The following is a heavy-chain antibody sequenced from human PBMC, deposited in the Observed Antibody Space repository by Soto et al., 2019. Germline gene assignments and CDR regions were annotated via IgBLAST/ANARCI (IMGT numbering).Heavy chain of an antibody. D-gene: IGHD2-21*01. Sequence: DVQLLESGGDLVQPGESLRLSCAASGFIFSDFAMSWVRQTPGKGLEWVSAVSVYGGSTHYSDAVKGRFTISRDNSRDTLFLQMNSLSAEDTAVYYCARRPAGDSHWYFDLWGRGTLVTVSS. V-gene: IGHV3-23*01. CDR1: GFIFSDFA. CDR2: VSVYGGST. J-gene: IGHJ2*01. CDR3: ARRPAGDSHWYFDL.